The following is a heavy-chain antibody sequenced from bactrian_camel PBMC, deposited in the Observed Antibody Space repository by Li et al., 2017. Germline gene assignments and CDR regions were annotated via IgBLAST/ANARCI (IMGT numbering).Heavy chain of an antibody. CDR3: VVVVNGA. Sequence: QLVESGGGLVQPGGTLRLSCAASGFTSTNYWMYWVRQAPGAECELVATIHIAGPTSYEDSVKGRFSISRDNAKNTVYLQMNSLKPEDTAVYYCVVVVNGARGQGTQVTVS. V-gene: IGHV3S25*01. J-gene: IGHJ4*01. CDR2: IHIAGPT. CDR1: GFTSTNYW. D-gene: IGHD2*01.